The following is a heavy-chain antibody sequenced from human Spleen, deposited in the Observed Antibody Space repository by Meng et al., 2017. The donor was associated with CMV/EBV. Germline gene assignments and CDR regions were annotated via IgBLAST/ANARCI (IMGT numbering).Heavy chain of an antibody. Sequence: KASGYNFTSYGMSWLRQAPGQGLEWMGWISAYNGNTIYAQKVQGRVTMTTDASTNTAYLELRSLRSDDTAVYYCARDQQLIPAEYFQHWGPGTLVTVSS. J-gene: IGHJ1*01. CDR2: ISAYNGNT. CDR1: GYNFTSYG. CDR3: ARDQQLIPAEYFQH. V-gene: IGHV1-18*01. D-gene: IGHD6-13*01.